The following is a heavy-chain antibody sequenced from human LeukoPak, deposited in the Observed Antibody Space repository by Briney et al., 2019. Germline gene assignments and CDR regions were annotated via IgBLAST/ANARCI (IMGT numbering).Heavy chain of an antibody. CDR3: AKSPARGYSSSWYFDY. CDR2: ISNSGGST. D-gene: IGHD6-13*01. J-gene: IGHJ4*02. CDR1: GFMFTSYA. Sequence: GGSLRLSCAASGFMFTSYAMSWVRQAPGKGLEWVSAISNSGGSTYYADSVKGRFTISRDNSKSTVYLQMNSLRAEDTALYYCAKSPARGYSSSWYFDYWGQGTLVTVSS. V-gene: IGHV3-23*01.